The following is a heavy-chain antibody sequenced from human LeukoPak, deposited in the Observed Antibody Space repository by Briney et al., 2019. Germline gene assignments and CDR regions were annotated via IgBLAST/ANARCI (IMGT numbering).Heavy chain of an antibody. D-gene: IGHD3-3*01. CDR2: IYYSGTT. Sequence: SETLSLTCTVSGGSISSYYWSWIRQPPGKGLEWIGYIYYSGTTNYNPSLKSRVTISVDTSKNQFSLKLNSVTAADTAVYYCARASWSGYCDYWGQGTLVTVSS. V-gene: IGHV4-59*01. CDR3: ARASWSGYCDY. J-gene: IGHJ4*02. CDR1: GGSISSYY.